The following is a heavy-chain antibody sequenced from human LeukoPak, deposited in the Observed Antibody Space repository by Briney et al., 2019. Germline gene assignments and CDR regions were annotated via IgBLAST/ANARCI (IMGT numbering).Heavy chain of an antibody. D-gene: IGHD2-15*01. J-gene: IGHJ6*02. V-gene: IGHV1-3*01. CDR3: ARDAMVASPGLYYYGMDV. CDR2: INAGNGIT. Sequence: GASVKVSCKASGHTFTSYAMHWVRQAPGQRLEWMGWINAGNGITKYSQKFQGRVTITRDTSASTAYMELSSLRSEDTAVYYCARDAMVASPGLYYYGMDVWGQGTTVTVSS. CDR1: GHTFTSYA.